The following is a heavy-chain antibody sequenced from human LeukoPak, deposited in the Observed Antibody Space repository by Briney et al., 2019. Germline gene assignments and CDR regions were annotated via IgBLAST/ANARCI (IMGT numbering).Heavy chain of an antibody. CDR1: GYTFTSYG. Sequence: ASVKVSCNASGYTFTSYGVSWVRRAPGQRLEWMGWIRGSKGNTNNAQKVQGRVTMTTDTSTSTAYMELRSLRADDTAVYYCARGGTYSRGLLVYWGQGTLVTVSS. CDR2: IRGSKGNT. J-gene: IGHJ4*02. CDR3: ARGGTYSRGLLVY. D-gene: IGHD2-21*02. V-gene: IGHV1-18*01.